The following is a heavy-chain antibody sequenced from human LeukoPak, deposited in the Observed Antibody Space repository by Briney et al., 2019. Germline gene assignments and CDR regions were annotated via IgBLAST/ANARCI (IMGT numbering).Heavy chain of an antibody. CDR1: GFIFSSFW. V-gene: IGHV3-7*04. J-gene: IGHJ6*02. Sequence: GGSLRLSCAASGFIFSSFWMSCVRQAPGKGLEWVANIKEDGSEKYYVDSVKGRFTISRDNAKNSLYLQMNSLRDDDTAVYYCARDTHYSGYDRGFVYYYAMDVWGQGTTVTVSS. CDR2: IKEDGSEK. CDR3: ARDTHYSGYDRGFVYYYAMDV. D-gene: IGHD5-12*01.